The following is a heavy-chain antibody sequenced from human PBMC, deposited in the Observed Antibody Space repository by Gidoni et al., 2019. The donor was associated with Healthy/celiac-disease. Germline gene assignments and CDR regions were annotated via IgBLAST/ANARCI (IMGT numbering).Heavy chain of an antibody. CDR1: GGSISSGGYY. Sequence: QVQLQESGPGLVKPSQTLSLTCTVSGGSISSGGYYWSWIRQHPGKGLEWIGYIYYSGSTYYNPSLKSRVTISVDTSKNQFSLKLSSVTAADTAVYYCARVPGGNSILYWYFDLWGRGTLVTVSS. CDR3: ARVPGGNSILYWYFDL. J-gene: IGHJ2*01. D-gene: IGHD2-21*02. CDR2: IYYSGST. V-gene: IGHV4-31*03.